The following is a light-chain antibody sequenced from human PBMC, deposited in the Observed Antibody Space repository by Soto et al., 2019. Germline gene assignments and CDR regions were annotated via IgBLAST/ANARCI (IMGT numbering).Light chain of an antibody. CDR3: QEYGSLPHT. J-gene: IGKJ4*01. CDR2: GAS. V-gene: IGKV3-20*01. Sequence: EIVLTQSPGTLSLSPGERATLSCRASKSVSFIYLAWYQQKPGQAPRLLIYGASSRATGIPDRFSGSGSGTDFTLTISRLDPEDFAVYYCQEYGSLPHTFGGGTKVEI. CDR1: KSVSFIY.